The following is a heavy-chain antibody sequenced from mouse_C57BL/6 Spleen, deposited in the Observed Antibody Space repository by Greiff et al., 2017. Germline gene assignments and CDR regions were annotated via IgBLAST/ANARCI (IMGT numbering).Heavy chain of an antibody. Sequence: QVQLKQPGAELVMPGASVKLSCKASGYTFTSYWMHWVKQSPGQGLEWIGEIDPSDSYTNYNQKFKGKSTLTVDKSSSTAYMQLSSLTSEDSAVYYCARAEGNVYYAMDYWGQGTSVTVSS. CDR2: IDPSDSYT. CDR1: GYTFTSYW. D-gene: IGHD2-1*01. J-gene: IGHJ4*01. V-gene: IGHV1-69*01. CDR3: ARAEGNVYYAMDY.